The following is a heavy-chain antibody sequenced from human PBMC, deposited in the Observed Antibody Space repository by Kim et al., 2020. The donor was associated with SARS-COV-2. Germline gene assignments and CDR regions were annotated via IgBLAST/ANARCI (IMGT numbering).Heavy chain of an antibody. D-gene: IGHD2-2*01. V-gene: IGHV3-33*01. J-gene: IGHJ5*02. CDR1: GFTFSSYG. CDR2: IWYDGSNK. CDR3: ARDVSRCSSTSCSGGGWFAP. Sequence: GGSLRLSCAASGFTFSSYGMHWVRQAPGKGLEWVAVIWYDGSNKYYADSVKGRFTISRDNSKNTLYLQMNSLRAEDTAVYYCARDVSRCSSTSCSGGGWFAPWGQGTLVTVSS.